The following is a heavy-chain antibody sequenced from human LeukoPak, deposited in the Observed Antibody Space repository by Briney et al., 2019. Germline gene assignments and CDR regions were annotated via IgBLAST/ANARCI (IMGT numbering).Heavy chain of an antibody. D-gene: IGHD3-10*01. V-gene: IGHV6-1*01. J-gene: IGHJ4*02. Sequence: SQTLSLTCAISGDSVSSNSAAWKWIRQSPSRVLEWVGRTYYRSKWYNDYAVSVKSRITINPDTSKNQFSLQLNSVTPEDTAVYYCARSPAMVRGVIITWDYHFDYWGQGTPVTVSS. CDR1: GDSVSSNSAA. CDR2: TYYRSKWYN. CDR3: ARSPAMVRGVIITWDYHFDY.